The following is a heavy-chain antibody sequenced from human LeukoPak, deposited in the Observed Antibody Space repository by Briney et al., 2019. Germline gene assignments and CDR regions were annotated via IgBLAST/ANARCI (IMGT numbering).Heavy chain of an antibody. CDR1: GSTFTSYY. D-gene: IGHD2-2*01. J-gene: IGHJ6*02. Sequence: GASVKVSCKASGSTFTSYYMHWVRQAPGQGLEWMGIINPSGGSTSYAQKFQGRVTMTRDTSTSTVYMELSSLRSEDTAVYYCARDGALVPAAMAHYYYYYGMDVWGQGTTVTVS. CDR2: INPSGGST. V-gene: IGHV1-46*01. CDR3: ARDGALVPAAMAHYYYYYGMDV.